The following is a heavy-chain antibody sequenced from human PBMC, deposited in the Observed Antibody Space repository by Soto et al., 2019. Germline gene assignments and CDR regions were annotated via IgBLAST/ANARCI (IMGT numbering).Heavy chain of an antibody. J-gene: IGHJ4*02. CDR2: VYWDEDK. CDR3: ARNGVTIGWQSFWALFDH. D-gene: IGHD3-3*01. CDR1: GFSLSTSGMG. Sequence: GSGPTLVNPTQTLTLTCTFSGFSLSTSGMGVGWIRQPPGKALEWLALVYWDEDKRYSPALRNRLTIIKDTSKNQVALTMTNMDPADTATYYCARNGVTIGWQSFWALFDHWGQGISVTVSS. V-gene: IGHV2-5*02.